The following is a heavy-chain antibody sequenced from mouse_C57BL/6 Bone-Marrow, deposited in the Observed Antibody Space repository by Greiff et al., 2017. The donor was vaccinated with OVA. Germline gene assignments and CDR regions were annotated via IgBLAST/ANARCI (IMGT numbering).Heavy chain of an antibody. V-gene: IGHV6-6*01. J-gene: IGHJ4*01. Sequence: EVQGVESGGGLVQPGGSMKLSCAASGFTFSDAWMDWVRQSPEKGLEWVAEIRNKANNHATYYAESVKGRFTISRDDSKSSVYLQMNSLRAEDTGIYYCLYYSKPLYAMDYWGQGTSVTVSA. CDR2: IRNKANNHAT. CDR3: LYYSKPLYAMDY. CDR1: GFTFSDAW. D-gene: IGHD2-5*01.